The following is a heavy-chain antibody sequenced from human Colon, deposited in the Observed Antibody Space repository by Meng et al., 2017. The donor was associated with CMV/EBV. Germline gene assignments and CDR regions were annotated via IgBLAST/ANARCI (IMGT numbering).Heavy chain of an antibody. CDR3: ARDGIRGVFFFNY. CDR1: GFTFTGHY. Sequence: QVQPVQAGAGVEAPGASVKVTCKASGFTFTGHYRHWVRQAPGQGLEWMGWIDANSGGTNYAQKFQGRLTMTRDTSISTVYMELNRLRSDDTAVYFCARDGIRGVFFFNYWGQGTLVTVSS. J-gene: IGHJ4*02. CDR2: IDANSGGT. D-gene: IGHD1-14*01. V-gene: IGHV1-2*02.